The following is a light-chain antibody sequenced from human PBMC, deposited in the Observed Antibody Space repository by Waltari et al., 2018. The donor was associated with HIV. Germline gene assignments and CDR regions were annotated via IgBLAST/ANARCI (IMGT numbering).Light chain of an antibody. CDR1: QDIGRW. V-gene: IGKV1-5*03. CDR3: QQYDNSSRT. Sequence: DIQLTKSPSPQSARVGHCVHITCRASQDIGRWLAWYQQKSGQAPKLIIFKASNIQDGVPSRFSGSGSGTEFTLTISSLEPDDFATYYCQQYDNSSRTFGQGTRVEI. J-gene: IGKJ1*01. CDR2: KAS.